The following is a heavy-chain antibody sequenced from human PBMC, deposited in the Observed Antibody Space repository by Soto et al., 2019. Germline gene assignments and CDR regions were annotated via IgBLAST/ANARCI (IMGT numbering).Heavy chain of an antibody. V-gene: IGHV4-39*01. CDR3: ARRRALSGSQSDNNYGMDG. CDR1: GDSIGSSGCY. CDR2: ISYSGST. J-gene: IGHJ6*02. D-gene: IGHD3-10*01. Sequence: SETLSLTCTVSGDSIGSSGCYWGWIRQPPGKGLEWIGTISYSGSTYYNPSLKSRVTMSGDTSNNQFSLKLNSVTAADTAVYYCARRRALSGSQSDNNYGMDGWGLGTTVTVSS.